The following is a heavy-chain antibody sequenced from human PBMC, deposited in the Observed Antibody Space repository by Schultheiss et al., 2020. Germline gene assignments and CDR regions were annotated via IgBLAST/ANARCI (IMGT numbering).Heavy chain of an antibody. CDR3: ARSAGHPDAFGI. CDR1: GFTVSSNY. V-gene: IGHV3-21*05. J-gene: IGHJ3*02. CDR2: ISSSSSYI. Sequence: WGSLRLSCAASGFTVSSNYMSWVRQAPGKGLEWVSYISSSSSYIYYADSVKGRFTISRDNAKNSLYLQMNSLRAEDTAVYYCARSAGHPDAFGIWGQGTMVTVSS.